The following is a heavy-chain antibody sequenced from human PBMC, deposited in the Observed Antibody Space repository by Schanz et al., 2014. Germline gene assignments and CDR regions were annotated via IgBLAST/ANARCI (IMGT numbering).Heavy chain of an antibody. CDR2: ITTSTSYT. V-gene: IGHV3-11*06. D-gene: IGHD2-8*01. CDR3: ARLGRMGAFDI. CDR1: GFTFSDNF. J-gene: IGHJ3*02. Sequence: QVQLVESGGGLVKPGGSLRLSCAASGFTFSDNFMSWIRQAPGKGLEWISYITTSTSYTNYADSVKGRFTISRDNAKKSLFLQMNSVRAEDTAVYYCARLGRMGAFDIWGQGTMVTVSS.